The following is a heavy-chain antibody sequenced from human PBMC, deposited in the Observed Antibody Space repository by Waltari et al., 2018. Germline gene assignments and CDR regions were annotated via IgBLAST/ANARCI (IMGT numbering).Heavy chain of an antibody. CDR1: GGRFSTYT. CDR2: ITPEFQRP. Sequence: QVQLVQSGAEVKKPGSSVKVSCKASGGRFSTYTIRWVRQATEQGLEYMVGITPEFQRPNYGEKFQGVVRITADEVTTRVYMELKTLKHEDTAIYFWAKGESIVQWGGGYYGLDVWGQGTSVAVVS. J-gene: IGHJ6*01. CDR3: AKGESIVQWGGGYYGLDV. D-gene: IGHD1-26*01. V-gene: IGHV1-69*13.